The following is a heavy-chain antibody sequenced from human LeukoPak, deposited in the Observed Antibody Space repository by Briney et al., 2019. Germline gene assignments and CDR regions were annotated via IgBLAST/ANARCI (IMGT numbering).Heavy chain of an antibody. CDR1: GYTFTSYG. CDR2: ISAYNGNT. D-gene: IGHD3-22*01. CDR3: ARDDNYHDNSGSTPSFDY. V-gene: IGHV1-18*01. J-gene: IGHJ4*02. Sequence: EASVKVSCKASGYTFTSYGISWVRQAPGQGLEWMGWISAYNGNTNYAQKLQGRVTMTTDTSTSTAYMELRSLRSDDTAVYYCARDDNYHDNSGSTPSFDYWGQGTLVTVSS.